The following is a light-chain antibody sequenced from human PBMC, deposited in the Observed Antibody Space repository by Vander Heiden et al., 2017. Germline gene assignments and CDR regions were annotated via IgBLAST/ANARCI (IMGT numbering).Light chain of an antibody. CDR3: QQYFTIPLT. Sequence: DIVMTQYPDFLAVSLGERASVNCKSSQTLLKSSNNKNYLAWYQHKPGQPPKLLIYWASTRQSGVPDRFSGGGSGTDYTLTISSLQAEDVAVYYCQQYFTIPLTFGGGTKVEIK. V-gene: IGKV4-1*01. J-gene: IGKJ4*01. CDR1: QTLLKSSNNKNY. CDR2: WAS.